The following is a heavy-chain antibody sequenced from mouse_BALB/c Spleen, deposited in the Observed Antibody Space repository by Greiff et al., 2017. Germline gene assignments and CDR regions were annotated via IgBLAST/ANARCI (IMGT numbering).Heavy chain of an antibody. D-gene: IGHD1-1*01. Sequence: QVQLQQSGAELVKPGASVKLSCKASGYTFTSYYMYWVKQRPGQGLEWIGEINPSNGGTNFNEKFKSKATLTVDKSSSTAYMQLSSLTSEDSAVYYCTRADYYGSEAMDYWGQGTSVTVSS. CDR3: TRADYYGSEAMDY. CDR2: INPSNGGT. J-gene: IGHJ4*01. CDR1: GYTFTSYY. V-gene: IGHV1S81*02.